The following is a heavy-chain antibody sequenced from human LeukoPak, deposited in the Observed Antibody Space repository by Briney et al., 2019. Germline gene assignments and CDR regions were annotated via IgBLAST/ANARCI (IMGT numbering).Heavy chain of an antibody. CDR3: VRALYRWAFSGYENSGPEPDY. CDR1: GFTFSSYG. CDR2: IWYDGSNK. J-gene: IGHJ4*02. Sequence: PGRSLRLSCAASGFTFSSYGMHWVRQAPGKGLEWVAVIWYDGSNKYYADSVKGRFTISRDNSNNTLYLQMNTLRAEDTAVYYCVRALYRWAFSGYENSGPEPDYWGQGTLVTVSS. D-gene: IGHD5-12*01. V-gene: IGHV3-33*08.